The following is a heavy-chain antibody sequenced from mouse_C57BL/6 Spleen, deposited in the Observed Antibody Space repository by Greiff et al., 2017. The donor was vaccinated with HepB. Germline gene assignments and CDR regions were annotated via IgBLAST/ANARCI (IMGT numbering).Heavy chain of an antibody. CDR1: GYSFTGYF. CDR3: ARRTTVVPAFDY. Sequence: EVQVVESGPELVKPGDSVKISCKASGYSFTGYFMNWVMQSHGKSLEWIGRINPYNGDTFYNQKFKGKATLTVDKSSSTAHMELRSLTSEDSAVYYCARRTTVVPAFDYWGQGTTLTVSS. V-gene: IGHV1-20*01. CDR2: INPYNGDT. D-gene: IGHD1-1*01. J-gene: IGHJ2*01.